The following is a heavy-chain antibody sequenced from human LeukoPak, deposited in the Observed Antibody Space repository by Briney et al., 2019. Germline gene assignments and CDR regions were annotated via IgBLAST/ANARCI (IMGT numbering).Heavy chain of an antibody. CDR2: IYYSGST. J-gene: IGHJ6*02. D-gene: IGHD4-17*01. Sequence: SETLSLTCPVSGGSISSYYWSWIRQPPGKGLEWIGCIYYSGSTNYNPSLKSRVTISVDTSKNQFSLKLSSVTAADTAVYYCARAVTTRSYYYGMDVWGQGTTVTVSS. CDR1: GGSISSYY. V-gene: IGHV4-59*01. CDR3: ARAVTTRSYYYGMDV.